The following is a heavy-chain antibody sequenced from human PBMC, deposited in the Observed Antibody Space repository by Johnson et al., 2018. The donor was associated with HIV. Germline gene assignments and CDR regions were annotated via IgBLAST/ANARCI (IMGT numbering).Heavy chain of an antibody. CDR3: ARDQSSRQAFDI. CDR2: ISSSGATI. J-gene: IGHJ3*02. CDR1: GFIFSDYY. V-gene: IGHV3-11*04. Sequence: QEKLVESGGGLVKPGESLRLSCAASGFIFSDYYMSWIRQAPGKGLEWVSYISSSGATIYYADSVKGRFTISRDNSKNTLYLQMNSLRAEDTAVYYCARDQSSRQAFDIWGQGTMVTVSS. D-gene: IGHD6-6*01.